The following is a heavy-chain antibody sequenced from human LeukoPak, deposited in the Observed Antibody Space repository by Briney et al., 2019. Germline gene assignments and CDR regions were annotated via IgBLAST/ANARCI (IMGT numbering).Heavy chain of an antibody. D-gene: IGHD1-7*01. J-gene: IGHJ4*02. CDR1: GFTFSGSA. CDR3: TRSPPTTSIWIDY. V-gene: IGHV3-73*01. CDR2: IRSKANSYAT. Sequence: PGGSLRLSCAASGFTFSGSAMHWVRQASGKGLEWVGRIRSKANSYATVYAASVKGRFTISRDDSKNTAYLQMNSLKTEDTAVYYCTRSPPTTSIWIDYWGQGTLVTVSS.